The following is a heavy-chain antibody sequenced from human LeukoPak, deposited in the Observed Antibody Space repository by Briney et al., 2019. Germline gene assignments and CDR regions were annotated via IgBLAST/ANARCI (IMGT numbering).Heavy chain of an antibody. J-gene: IGHJ4*02. CDR1: GGSFSGYY. CDR2: INHSGST. V-gene: IGHV4-34*01. Sequence: PSETLSLTCAVYGGSFSGYYWSWIRQPPGKGLEWIGEINHSGSTNYNPSLKSRVTISVDTSKNQFSPKLSSVTAADTAVYYCALEARVKYYFDYWGQGTLVTVSS. CDR3: ALEARVKYYFDY. D-gene: IGHD2-21*01.